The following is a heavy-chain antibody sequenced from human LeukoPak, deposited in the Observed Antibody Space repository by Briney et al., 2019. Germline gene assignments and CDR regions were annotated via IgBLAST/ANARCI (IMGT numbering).Heavy chain of an antibody. CDR2: FDPEDGET. J-gene: IGHJ4*02. D-gene: IGHD4-17*01. Sequence: ASVKVSCKVSGSSLSDLSIYWVRQAPGRGLEFMGAFDPEDGETLYSQKFEGRFTMTEDSSTDTAYMELTSLRSDDTAVYYCATRSDYGDSDYWGQGALVIVSS. CDR1: GSSLSDLS. CDR3: ATRSDYGDSDY. V-gene: IGHV1-24*01.